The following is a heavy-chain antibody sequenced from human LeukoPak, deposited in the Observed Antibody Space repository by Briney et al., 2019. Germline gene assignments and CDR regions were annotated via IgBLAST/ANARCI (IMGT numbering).Heavy chain of an antibody. CDR3: AREEDPRYCSSTSCYKDAFDI. CDR1: GYTFTSYD. D-gene: IGHD2-2*02. CDR2: MNPNSGNT. V-gene: IGHV1-8*03. Sequence: ASVKVSCKASGYTFTSYDINWVRQATGQGLEWMGWMNPNSGNTGYAQKFQGRVTITRNTSISTAYMELSSLRSDDTAVYYCAREEDPRYCSSTSCYKDAFDIWGQGTMVTVSS. J-gene: IGHJ3*02.